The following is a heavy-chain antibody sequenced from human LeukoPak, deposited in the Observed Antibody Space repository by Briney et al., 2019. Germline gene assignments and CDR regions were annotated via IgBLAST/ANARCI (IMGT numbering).Heavy chain of an antibody. J-gene: IGHJ4*02. CDR2: ISSSSSYI. Sequence: GGSLRLSCAASEFTFSIYSMNWVRQAPGKGLECVSSISSSSSYIYYADSVKGRFTISRDNAKNSLYLQMNSLRAEDTAVYYCARVPGYSSSWFDYWGQGTLVTVSS. CDR1: EFTFSIYS. V-gene: IGHV3-21*01. CDR3: ARVPGYSSSWFDY. D-gene: IGHD6-13*01.